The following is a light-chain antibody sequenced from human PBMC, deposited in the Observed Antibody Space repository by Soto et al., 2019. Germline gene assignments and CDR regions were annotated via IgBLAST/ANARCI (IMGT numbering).Light chain of an antibody. CDR3: QQYGSSPFT. J-gene: IGKJ3*01. CDR1: QTVSSNY. Sequence: EIVLTQSPGTLSLSPGERATLSCRASQTVSSNYLAWYQQKPGQAPSLLIYGASSRATGIPDRFSGSGSGTDFPLTISRLEPEDFAVYYCQQYGSSPFTFGPGAKVEIK. V-gene: IGKV3-20*01. CDR2: GAS.